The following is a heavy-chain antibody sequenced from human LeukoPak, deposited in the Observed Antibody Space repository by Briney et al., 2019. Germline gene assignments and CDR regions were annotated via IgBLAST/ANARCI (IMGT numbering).Heavy chain of an antibody. Sequence: GGSLRLSCAASGFIFSSFSMNWVRQAPGKGLEWVSYISSFSSTIYYADSVKGRFTISRDNSKNTLYLQMSSLRAEDTAVYYCAKRIQSAMATGYWGQGTLVTVSS. CDR2: ISSFSSTI. CDR1: GFIFSSFS. J-gene: IGHJ4*02. CDR3: AKRIQSAMATGY. V-gene: IGHV3-48*01. D-gene: IGHD5-18*01.